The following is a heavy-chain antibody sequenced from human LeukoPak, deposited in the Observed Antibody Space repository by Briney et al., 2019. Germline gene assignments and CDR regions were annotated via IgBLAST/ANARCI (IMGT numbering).Heavy chain of an antibody. CDR1: GFTFSSYA. CDR2: ISYDGSNK. Sequence: PGRSLRLSCAASGFTFSSYAMHWVRQAPGKGLEWVAVISYDGSNKYYADSVKGRFTISRDNSKNTLYLQMNSLRAEDTAVYYCARPTDSYDAFDIWGQGTMVTVSS. D-gene: IGHD2-15*01. J-gene: IGHJ3*02. CDR3: ARPTDSYDAFDI. V-gene: IGHV3-30-3*01.